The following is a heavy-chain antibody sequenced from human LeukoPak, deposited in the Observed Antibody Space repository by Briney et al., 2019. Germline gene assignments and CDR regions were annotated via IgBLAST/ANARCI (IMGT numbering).Heavy chain of an antibody. V-gene: IGHV3-30*02. J-gene: IGHJ4*02. CDR1: GFTFSNYG. CDR2: IWYDGNNK. D-gene: IGHD1-14*01. CDR3: AKDGTGGGCDNRHFDY. Sequence: PGGSLRLSCAASGFTFSNYGMHWVRQAPGKGLEWVAFIWYDGNNKYYADSVNGRFTISRDDSKNTLYLQMSSLRAEDTAMYYCAKDGTGGGCDNRHFDYWGQGTLVTVSS.